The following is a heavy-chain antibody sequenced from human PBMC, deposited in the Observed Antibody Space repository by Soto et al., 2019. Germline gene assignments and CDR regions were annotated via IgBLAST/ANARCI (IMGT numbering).Heavy chain of an antibody. V-gene: IGHV3-21*01. CDR3: ARDRGSSWLVYYYYGMDV. D-gene: IGHD6-13*01. CDR2: ISSSSSYI. Sequence: EVQLVESGGGLVKPGGSLRLSCAASGFTFSSYSMNWVRQAPGKGLEWVSSISSSSSYIYYADSVKGRFTISRDNAKNSLYLQMNSLRAEDTAVYYCARDRGSSWLVYYYYGMDVWGQGTTVTVSS. J-gene: IGHJ6*02. CDR1: GFTFSSYS.